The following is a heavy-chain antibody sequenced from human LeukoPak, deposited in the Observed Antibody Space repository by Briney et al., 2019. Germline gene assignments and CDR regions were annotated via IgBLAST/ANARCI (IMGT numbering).Heavy chain of an antibody. D-gene: IGHD5-24*01. CDR3: ARGLKERVEMATQLDY. CDR1: GYTLTGYY. J-gene: IGHJ4*02. Sequence: ASVKVSCKASGYTLTGYYMHWVRQAPGQGLEWMGWINPNSGGTNYAQKFQGRVTMTRDTSISTAYMELSRLRSDDTAVYYCARGLKERVEMATQLDYWGQGTLVTVSS. CDR2: INPNSGGT. V-gene: IGHV1-2*02.